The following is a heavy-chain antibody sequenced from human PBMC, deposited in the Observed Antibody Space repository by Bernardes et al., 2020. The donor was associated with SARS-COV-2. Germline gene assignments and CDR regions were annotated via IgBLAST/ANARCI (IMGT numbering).Heavy chain of an antibody. V-gene: IGHV4-34*01. D-gene: IGHD3-22*01. CDR1: GGSFSGYY. J-gene: IGHJ4*02. Sequence: SETLSLTCAVYGGSFSGYYWSWIRQPPGKGLEWIGEINHSGSTNYNPSLKSRVTISVDTSKNQFSLKLNSVTAADTAVYYCASAGLYDSSGYPEYYFDYWGQGTLVTVSS. CDR2: INHSGST. CDR3: ASAGLYDSSGYPEYYFDY.